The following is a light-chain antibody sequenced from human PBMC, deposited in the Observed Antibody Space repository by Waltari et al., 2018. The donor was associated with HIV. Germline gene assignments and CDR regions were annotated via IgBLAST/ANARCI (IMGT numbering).Light chain of an antibody. CDR1: QGITNS. Sequence: DIQMTQSPSSLSASVGDRVTITCRASQGITNSLAWYQQKPGKAPKLLLYAASRLESGVPSRFSGSGSGTDYSLTISSLQPEDFAIYYCQQYYITPPTTFGQGTKVEIK. V-gene: IGKV1-NL1*01. CDR2: AAS. CDR3: QQYYITPPTT. J-gene: IGKJ1*01.